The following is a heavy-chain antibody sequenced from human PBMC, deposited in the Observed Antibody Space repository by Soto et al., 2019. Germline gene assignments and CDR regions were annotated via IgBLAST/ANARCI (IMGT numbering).Heavy chain of an antibody. CDR3: ARDQQWLVPVPLNVDF. J-gene: IGHJ4*02. Sequence: QVQLVQSGAEVKKPGASVKVSCKASGYTFRDYGISWVRQAPGQGLEWMGWISAFNGNTNYTKKFQDRVTVTTDTSTNTAYMELRRLRSDDTAVYYCARDQQWLVPVPLNVDFWGPGTPVIVS. CDR2: ISAFNGNT. CDR1: GYTFRDYG. V-gene: IGHV1-18*01. D-gene: IGHD6-19*01.